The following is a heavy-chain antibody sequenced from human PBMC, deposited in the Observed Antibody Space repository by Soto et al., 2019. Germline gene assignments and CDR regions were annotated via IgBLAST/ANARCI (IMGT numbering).Heavy chain of an antibody. Sequence: VASVKVSCKASGGTFSSYAISWVRQAPGQGLEWMGGIIPIFGTANYAQKFQGRVTITADESTSTAYMELSSLRSEDTAVYYCARRYCSGGSCYRGTANWFDPWGQGTLVTVSS. CDR1: GGTFSSYA. J-gene: IGHJ5*02. CDR2: IIPIFGTA. CDR3: ARRYCSGGSCYRGTANWFDP. V-gene: IGHV1-69*13. D-gene: IGHD2-15*01.